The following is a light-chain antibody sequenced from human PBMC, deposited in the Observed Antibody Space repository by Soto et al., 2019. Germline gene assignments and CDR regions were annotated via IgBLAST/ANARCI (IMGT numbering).Light chain of an antibody. CDR2: AAS. J-gene: IGKJ5*01. Sequence: DVQMTQSPSSLSASVGDRVTITCRASQSISDFLNWYQQKPGKAPKLLIYAASNLQSGVPSRFSGSGSGSDFTLTISSLQPEGFATYYCQQSYSSRITFGQGTRLEIK. CDR1: QSISDF. V-gene: IGKV1-39*01. CDR3: QQSYSSRIT.